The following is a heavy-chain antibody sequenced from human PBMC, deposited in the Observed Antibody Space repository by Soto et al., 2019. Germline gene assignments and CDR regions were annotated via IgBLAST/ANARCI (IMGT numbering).Heavy chain of an antibody. CDR2: ISGSGGST. Sequence: GGSLRLSCAASGFTFSSYAMSWVRQAPGKGLEWVSAISGSGGSTYYADSVKGRFTISRDNSKNTLYLQMNSLRAEDTAVYYCAKDHDIVVVPAAWDYFDYWGQGTLVTVSS. V-gene: IGHV3-23*01. CDR1: GFTFSSYA. J-gene: IGHJ4*02. D-gene: IGHD2-2*01. CDR3: AKDHDIVVVPAAWDYFDY.